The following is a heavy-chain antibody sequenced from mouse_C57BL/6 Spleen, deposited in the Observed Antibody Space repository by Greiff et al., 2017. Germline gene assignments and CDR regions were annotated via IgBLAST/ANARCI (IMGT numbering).Heavy chain of an antibody. D-gene: IGHD3-2*02. CDR1: GYNFTSYW. J-gene: IGHJ3*01. CDR3: ARGKSAQAFAWFAY. Sequence: QVQLQQPGAELVRPGSSVKLSCKASGYNFTSYWMHWVKQRPIQGLEWIGNSDPSDSETHYNQKFQDKATLTVDKSSSTAYMQLSSLTSDDSAVYYCARGKSAQAFAWFAYRGQGTLVTVSA. CDR2: SDPSDSET. V-gene: IGHV1-52*01.